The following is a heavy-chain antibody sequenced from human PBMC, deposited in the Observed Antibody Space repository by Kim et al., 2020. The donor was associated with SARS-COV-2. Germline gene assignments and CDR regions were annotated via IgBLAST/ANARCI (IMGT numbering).Heavy chain of an antibody. Sequence: GGSLRLSCAASGFTFSSYAMSWVRQAPGKGLEWVSYIGGGGARTHYAGSVKGRCTISRDNSKNILYLQLNSLRAEDTAVYYCAKSHSGWGNDAFDIWG. CDR3: AKSHSGWGNDAFDI. D-gene: IGHD3-16*01. J-gene: IGHJ3*02. V-gene: IGHV3-23*01. CDR1: GFTFSSYA. CDR2: IGGGGART.